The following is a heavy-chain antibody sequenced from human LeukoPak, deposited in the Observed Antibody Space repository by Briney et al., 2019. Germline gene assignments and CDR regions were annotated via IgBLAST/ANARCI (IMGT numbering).Heavy chain of an antibody. D-gene: IGHD3-3*01. J-gene: IGHJ5*02. V-gene: IGHV3-21*04. Sequence: GGSLRLSCAASGFTFSSYSMNWVRQAPGKGLEWVSSISSSSSYIYYADSVKGRFTISRDKSKNTLYLQMNSLRAEDTAVYYCAKSNPDYDFWSGYRLFDPWGQGTLVTVSS. CDR3: AKSNPDYDFWSGYRLFDP. CDR1: GFTFSSYS. CDR2: ISSSSSYI.